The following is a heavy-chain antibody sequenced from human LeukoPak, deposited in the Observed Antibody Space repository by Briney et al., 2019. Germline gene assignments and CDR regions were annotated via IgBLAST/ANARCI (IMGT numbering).Heavy chain of an antibody. CDR3: GRDFLGEAGAGGY. Sequence: GGSLRLSCAASGFTFSSYSMNWVRQAPGKGLEWVSSISPTSAHVFYADSVSGRSTISRDNSKNSLYLQMNSLRAEDTAVYYCGRDFLGEAGAGGYWGQGTLVTVSS. CDR2: ISPTSAHV. CDR1: GFTFSSYS. V-gene: IGHV3-21*01. J-gene: IGHJ4*02. D-gene: IGHD6-19*01.